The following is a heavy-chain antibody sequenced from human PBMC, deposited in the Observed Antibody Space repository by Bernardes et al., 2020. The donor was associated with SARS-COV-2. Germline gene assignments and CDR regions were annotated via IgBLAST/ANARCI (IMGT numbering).Heavy chain of an antibody. CDR2: ISYDGSEK. V-gene: IGHV3-30*18. CDR1: GFAFSSYG. J-gene: IGHJ6*02. Sequence: GGSLRLSCAASGFAFSSYGMHWVRQAPGKGLEWVAVISYDGSEKYYGDSVKGRFTISRDKSKNSLYLQMNSLRAEDTAVYYCAKERPVNRVVANYYYYAMDVWGQGTTVAVSS. CDR3: AKERPVNRVVANYYYYAMDV. D-gene: IGHD3-22*01.